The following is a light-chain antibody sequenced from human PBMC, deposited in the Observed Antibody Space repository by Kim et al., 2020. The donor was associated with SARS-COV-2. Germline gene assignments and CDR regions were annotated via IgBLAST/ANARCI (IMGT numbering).Light chain of an antibody. Sequence: GQSVTISCTGTTTEVDTFKYVSWYQHHPGKAPKLMIYDVNKRPSGVPDRSSGSKSGNTASLTISGLQSEDESHYYCCSYAGTYIMRFGGGTKVTVL. CDR3: CSYAGTYIMR. V-gene: IGLV2-11*01. J-gene: IGLJ2*01. CDR1: TTEVDTFKY. CDR2: DVN.